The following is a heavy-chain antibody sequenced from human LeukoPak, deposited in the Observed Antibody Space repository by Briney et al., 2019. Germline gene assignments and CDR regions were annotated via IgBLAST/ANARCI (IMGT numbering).Heavy chain of an antibody. J-gene: IGHJ4*02. CDR2: ISGRGGST. V-gene: IGHV3-23*01. D-gene: IGHD1-26*01. CDR3: ARAGSIRFDY. Sequence: GSLRLSCAASGFTFSSYAMSWVRQAPGKGLEWVSGISGRGGSTYFADSVKGRFTISRDGSKNTLFLQMNSLRAEDTAVYYCARAGSIRFDYWGQGTLVTVSS. CDR1: GFTFSSYA.